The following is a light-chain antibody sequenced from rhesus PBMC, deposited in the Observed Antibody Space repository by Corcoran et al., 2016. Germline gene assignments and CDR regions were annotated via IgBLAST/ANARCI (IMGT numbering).Light chain of an antibody. CDR3: PHGYGTPPT. J-gene: IGKJ1*01. V-gene: IGKV1S15*01. CDR1: QGITNI. CDR2: FAT. Sequence: DIQMTQSPSSLSASVGDTVTITCRASQGITNILVWYQQKPGKVPKLLFYFATTLEIGVPSRVSGSGCRTDFTLTISRLQPEDFATYYCPHGYGTPPTFGQGTKVEIK.